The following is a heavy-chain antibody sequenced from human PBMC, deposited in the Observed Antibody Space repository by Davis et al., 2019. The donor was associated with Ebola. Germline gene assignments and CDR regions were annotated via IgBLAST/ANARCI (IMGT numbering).Heavy chain of an antibody. CDR3: VRDWSRDFDY. J-gene: IGHJ4*02. CDR1: GFTFSSYS. D-gene: IGHD3-3*01. CDR2: ISDRGSYI. Sequence: ESLKISCVASGFTFSSYSMTCFRQAPGKGLEWVSSISDRGSYIYYADSVKGRFTISRDNANNSVYLQMESLRAEDAAVYYCVRDWSRDFDYWGQGTLVPVSS. V-gene: IGHV3-21*01.